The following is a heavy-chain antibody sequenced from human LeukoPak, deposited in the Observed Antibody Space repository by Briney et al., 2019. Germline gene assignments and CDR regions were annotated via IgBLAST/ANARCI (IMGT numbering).Heavy chain of an antibody. J-gene: IGHJ3*02. V-gene: IGHV3-53*01. CDR2: IYSGGST. CDR1: GFTVSSNY. D-gene: IGHD3-9*01. CDR3: ARSSHYDILTGYSEEDAFDI. Sequence: GSLRLSCAASGFTVSSNYMSWVRQAPGKGLEWVSVIYSGGSTDYADSVKGRFTISRDTSKNTLHLQMNSLRVEDTAVYYCARSSHYDILTGYSEEDAFDIWGQGTMVTVSS.